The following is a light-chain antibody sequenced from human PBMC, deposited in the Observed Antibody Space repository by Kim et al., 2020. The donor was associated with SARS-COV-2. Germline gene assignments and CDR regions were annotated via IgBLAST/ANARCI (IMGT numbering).Light chain of an antibody. CDR1: NLGNKF. J-gene: IGLJ1*01. V-gene: IGLV3-1*01. CDR2: QDS. CDR3: QAWDSSIGVYV. Sequence: SYELTQPPSVSVSPGQTASITCSGHNLGNKFACWYQQKPGQSPVVVMYQDSLRPSGIPEGFSGSNSGNIATLTISGTQAMDEADYYCQAWDSSIGVYVFGPGTKVTVL.